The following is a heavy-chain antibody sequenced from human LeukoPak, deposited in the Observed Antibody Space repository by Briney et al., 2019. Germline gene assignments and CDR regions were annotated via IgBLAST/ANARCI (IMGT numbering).Heavy chain of an antibody. CDR3: ARPSYYYDSSGYYGSVSFDY. Sequence: ASVKVSCKASGGTFSSYAISWVRQAPGQGLEWMGGIIPIFGTANYAQKFQGRVTITADESTSTAYMELSSLRSEDTAVYYCARPSYYYDSSGYYGSVSFDYWGQGTLVTVSS. V-gene: IGHV1-69*01. J-gene: IGHJ4*02. CDR1: GGTFSSYA. CDR2: IIPIFGTA. D-gene: IGHD3-22*01.